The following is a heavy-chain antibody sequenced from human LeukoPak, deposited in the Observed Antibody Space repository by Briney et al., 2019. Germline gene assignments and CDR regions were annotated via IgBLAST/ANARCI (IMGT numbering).Heavy chain of an antibody. J-gene: IGHJ4*02. Sequence: PGGSLRLSCVASGFTFSISWVTWVRQAPGKGLEWVANIDKHGSGKYYVDSVKGRFAISRDYASNSVFLQMNSLRAEDTSVYYCARDAGWGYYDLWGQGTPVTASS. CDR2: IDKHGSGK. D-gene: IGHD1-26*01. CDR1: GFTFSISW. CDR3: ARDAGWGYYDL. V-gene: IGHV3-7*01.